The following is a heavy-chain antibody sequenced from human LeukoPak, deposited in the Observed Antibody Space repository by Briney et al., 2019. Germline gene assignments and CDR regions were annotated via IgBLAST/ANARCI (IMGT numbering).Heavy chain of an antibody. CDR1: GFTFDDTA. CDR3: AASWSYGSGSYYNPIAY. CDR2: ISWNGDSI. D-gene: IGHD3-10*01. J-gene: IGHJ4*02. V-gene: IGHV3-9*01. Sequence: GRSLRLSCAASGFTFDDTAMYWVRQAPGKGLEWVSGISWNGDSIDYADSVKGRFTISRDNAKNSLYLQMNSLRAEDTALYYCAASWSYGSGSYYNPIAYWGQGTLVTVSS.